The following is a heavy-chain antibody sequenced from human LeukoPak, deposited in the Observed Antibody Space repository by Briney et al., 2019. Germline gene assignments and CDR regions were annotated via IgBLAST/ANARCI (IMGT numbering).Heavy chain of an antibody. D-gene: IGHD6-13*01. CDR2: ISYDGSNK. V-gene: IGHV3-30-3*01. CDR1: GFTFISYA. J-gene: IGHJ5*02. CDR3: ARDLGSYSSSWYEGDNWFDP. Sequence: GSLRLSCAASGFTFISYAMHWVRQAPGKGLEWVAVISYDGSNKYYADSVKGRFTISRDNSKNTLYLQMNSLRAEDTAVYYCARDLGSYSSSWYEGDNWFDPWGQGTLVTVSS.